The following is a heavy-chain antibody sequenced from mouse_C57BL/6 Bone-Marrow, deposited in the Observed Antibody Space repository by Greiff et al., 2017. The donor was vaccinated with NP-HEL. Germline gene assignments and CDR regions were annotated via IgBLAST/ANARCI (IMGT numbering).Heavy chain of an antibody. CDR1: GFNIKDYY. D-gene: IGHD1-1*01. CDR2: IDPEDGET. J-gene: IGHJ2*01. CDR3: ARYFYYYGSSYDYFDY. V-gene: IGHV14-2*01. Sequence: EVKVVESGAELVKPGASVKLSCTASGFNIKDYYMHWVKQRTEQGLEWIGRIDPEDGETKYAPKFQGKATITADTSSNTAYLQLSSLTSEDTAVYYCARYFYYYGSSYDYFDYWGQGTTLTVSS.